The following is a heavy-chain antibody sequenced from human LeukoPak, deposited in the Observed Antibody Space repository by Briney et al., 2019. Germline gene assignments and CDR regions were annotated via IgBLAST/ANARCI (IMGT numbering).Heavy chain of an antibody. CDR2: ISYNGGYI. J-gene: IGHJ4*02. D-gene: IGHD1-26*01. CDR3: AKENPVGGTNYFDY. V-gene: IGHV3-33*06. CDR1: GFSFRTYN. Sequence: PGGSLRLSCTASGFSFRTYNLHWVRQAPGKGLEWVAVISYNGGYIHYEDSVKGRFTISRDDSKNTLSLQMNTLRAEDTAVYYCAKENPVGGTNYFDYWGQGTLVTVSS.